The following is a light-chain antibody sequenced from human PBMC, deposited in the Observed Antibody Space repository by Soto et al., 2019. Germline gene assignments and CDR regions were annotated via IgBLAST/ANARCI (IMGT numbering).Light chain of an antibody. J-gene: IGKJ1*01. CDR3: QQYEAVVT. CDR2: DSS. CDR1: QSVSSY. V-gene: IGKV3-11*01. Sequence: EIVLTQFPATLSLSPGDGATLSCRASQSVSSYLAWYQQRRGQAPRLLIYDSSNRATGIPARFSGSGSGTDFSLTISRLEPEDVAVYYCQQYEAVVTFGQGTKVEI.